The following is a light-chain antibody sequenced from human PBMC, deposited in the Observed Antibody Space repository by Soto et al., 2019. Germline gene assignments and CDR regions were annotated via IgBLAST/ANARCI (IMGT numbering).Light chain of an antibody. CDR1: QSVSNN. Sequence: EIVMTQSPATLSVSPGERATLSCRASQSVSNNLAWYQQKPGKAPRLLIYGASTRAPGLPARFSGSGSGTEFTLTISSLQSEDFAVYYCQQYNNWPPITFGQGTRLEIK. J-gene: IGKJ5*01. CDR3: QQYNNWPPIT. V-gene: IGKV3-15*01. CDR2: GAS.